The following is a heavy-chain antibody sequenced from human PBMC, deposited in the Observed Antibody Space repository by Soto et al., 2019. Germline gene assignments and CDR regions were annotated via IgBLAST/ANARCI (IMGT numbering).Heavy chain of an antibody. CDR1: GFTFSSYA. J-gene: IGHJ6*03. D-gene: IGHD3-3*01. CDR3: ARDDFWSGYGYYYYYMDV. V-gene: IGHV3-23*01. Sequence: AGGSLRLSCAASGFTFSSYAMSWVRQAPGKGLEWVSAISGSGGSTYYADSVKGRFTISRDNSKNTLYLQMNSLRAEDTAVYYCARDDFWSGYGYYYYYMDVWGKGTTVTVSS. CDR2: ISGSGGST.